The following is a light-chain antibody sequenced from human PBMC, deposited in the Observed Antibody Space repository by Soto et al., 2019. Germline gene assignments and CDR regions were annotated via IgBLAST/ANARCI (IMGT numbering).Light chain of an antibody. CDR2: EVS. Sequence: QSVLTQPPSVSGSPGQSVTISCTGTSSDVGSYNRVSWYQQPPGTAPKLMIYEVSNRPSGGPDRFSGSKAGNTASLTISGLLGEDEADYYCSSYTTSRPLVVFGGGTKVTVL. CDR1: SSDVGSYNR. J-gene: IGLJ2*01. V-gene: IGLV2-18*02. CDR3: SSYTTSRPLVV.